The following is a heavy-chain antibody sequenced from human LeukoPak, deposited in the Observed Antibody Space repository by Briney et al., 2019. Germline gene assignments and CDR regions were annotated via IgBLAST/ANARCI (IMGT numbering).Heavy chain of an antibody. V-gene: IGHV4-34*01. CDR1: VGSFSGYY. CDR2: INHSGST. Sequence: SESLSLTCAVYVGSFSGYYWSWIRQPPGKGLEWIGEINHSGSTNYNSSLKSRVTISVDTSKNQFSLKLSSVTAADTAVYYCARGYYGSGSHCCHMDVWGKGTTITVS. CDR3: ARGYYGSGSHCCHMDV. D-gene: IGHD3-10*01. J-gene: IGHJ6*03.